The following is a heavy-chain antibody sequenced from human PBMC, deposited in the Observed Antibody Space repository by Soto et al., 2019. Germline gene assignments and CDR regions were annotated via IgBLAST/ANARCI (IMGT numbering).Heavy chain of an antibody. CDR2: INHTGGT. Sequence: SETLSLTCAVYGGSVNGYYWNWIRQPPGKGLEWIGEINHTGGTHYNPSLKSRVTVSVDTSKNQFSLRLSSVTAADTAIYYCATRITVFGLLIPQFDPWGQGTQVTVSS. CDR1: GGSVNGYY. J-gene: IGHJ5*02. D-gene: IGHD3-3*01. V-gene: IGHV4-34*01. CDR3: ATRITVFGLLIPQFDP.